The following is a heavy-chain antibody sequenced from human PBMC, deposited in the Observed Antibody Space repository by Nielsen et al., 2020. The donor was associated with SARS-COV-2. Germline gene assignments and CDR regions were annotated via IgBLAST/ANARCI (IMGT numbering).Heavy chain of an antibody. V-gene: IGHV3-9*01. CDR2: ISWNSGSI. CDR3: AAAGTNYYYGMDV. D-gene: IGHD6-13*01. J-gene: IGHJ6*02. CDR1: GFTFDDYA. Sequence: GGSLRLSCAASGFTFDDYAMLWVRQAPGKGLEWVSVISWNSGSIGYADSVKGRFTISRDNAKNSLYLQMNSLRAEDTALYYCAAAGTNYYYGMDVWGQGTTVTVSS.